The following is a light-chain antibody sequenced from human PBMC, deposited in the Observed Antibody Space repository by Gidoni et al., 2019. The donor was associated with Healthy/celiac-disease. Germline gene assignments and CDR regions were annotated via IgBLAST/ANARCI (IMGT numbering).Light chain of an antibody. CDR2: SNN. J-gene: IGLJ1*01. Sequence: QSVLTQPPSASGTPGQRVTISCSGSTTNIGRNTVHWYHQLPGTAPNLLIYSNNQRPSGVPDRFSGSKSGTSAYLAISGLQSEDEADYYCAAWDDSLNGRYVFGTGTKVTV. CDR3: AAWDDSLNGRYV. V-gene: IGLV1-44*01. CDR1: TTNIGRNT.